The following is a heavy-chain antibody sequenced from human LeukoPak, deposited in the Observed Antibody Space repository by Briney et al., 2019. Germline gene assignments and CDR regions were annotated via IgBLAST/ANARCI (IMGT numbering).Heavy chain of an antibody. Sequence: GGSLTLSCAASAFTLSSSWMGWVRQAAGKGLEWVANIKKDGSEKYYVDYVKGRLPISRDNTKNSLSLQMNSLRAEDTAVYYCAELGITMIGGVWGKGTTVTISS. CDR3: AELGITMIGGV. J-gene: IGHJ6*04. CDR1: AFTLSSSW. D-gene: IGHD3-10*02. CDR2: IKKDGSEK. V-gene: IGHV3-7*01.